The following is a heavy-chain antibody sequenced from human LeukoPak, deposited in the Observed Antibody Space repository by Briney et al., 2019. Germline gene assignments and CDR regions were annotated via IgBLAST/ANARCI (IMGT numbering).Heavy chain of an antibody. Sequence: ASVKVSCKASGGTFSSYAISWVRQAPGQGLEWMGGIIPIFGTANYAQRFQGRVTITADESTSTAYMELSSLRSEDTAVYYCAKQQNGWLVLSYEYFQHWGQGTLVTVSS. V-gene: IGHV1-69*01. J-gene: IGHJ1*01. CDR2: IIPIFGTA. D-gene: IGHD6-19*01. CDR1: GGTFSSYA. CDR3: AKQQNGWLVLSYEYFQH.